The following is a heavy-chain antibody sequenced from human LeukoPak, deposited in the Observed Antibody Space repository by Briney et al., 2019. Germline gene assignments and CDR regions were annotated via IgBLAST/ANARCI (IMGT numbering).Heavy chain of an antibody. CDR1: GGSPSTTNYF. V-gene: IGHV4-39*07. CDR2: MSYSGSA. Sequence: PSETLSLTCTASGGSPSTTNYFWGWIRQPPGKGLEWIGTMSYSGSAYYNPSLKSRVTMSIDTSQNQVSLKLSSVTAADTAVYYCARAGADIVVVPAALDYWGQGTLVTVSS. J-gene: IGHJ4*02. CDR3: ARAGADIVVVPAALDY. D-gene: IGHD2-2*01.